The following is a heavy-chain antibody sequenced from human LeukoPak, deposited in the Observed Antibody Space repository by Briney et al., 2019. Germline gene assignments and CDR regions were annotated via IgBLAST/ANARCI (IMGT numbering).Heavy chain of an antibody. Sequence: SVKVSCKASGYTFTSYAMHWVRQAPGQRLEWMGWINAGNGNTKYSQKFQGRVTITRDTSASTAYMELSSLRSEDTAVYYCAREYYDILTGYSYFDYWGQGTLVTVSS. CDR3: AREYYDILTGYSYFDY. CDR2: INAGNGNT. CDR1: GYTFTSYA. D-gene: IGHD3-9*01. V-gene: IGHV1-3*01. J-gene: IGHJ4*02.